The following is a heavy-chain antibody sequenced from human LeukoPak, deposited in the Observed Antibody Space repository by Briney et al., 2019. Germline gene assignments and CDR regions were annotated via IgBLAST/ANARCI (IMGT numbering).Heavy chain of an antibody. CDR1: GFTFSNAW. D-gene: IGHD6-13*01. Sequence: PGGSLRLSCAASGFTFSNAWMNWVRQAPGKGLEWVGRIKSKTDGGTTDYAAPVKGRFTISRDDSKNTLYLQMNSLKTEDTAVYYCTTVSSSSWFGPRTYYFDYWGQGTLVTVSS. CDR2: IKSKTDGGTT. J-gene: IGHJ4*02. CDR3: TTVSSSSWFGPRTYYFDY. V-gene: IGHV3-15*07.